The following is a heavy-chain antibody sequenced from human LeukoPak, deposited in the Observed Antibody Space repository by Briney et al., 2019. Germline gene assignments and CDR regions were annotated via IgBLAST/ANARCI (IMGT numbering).Heavy chain of an antibody. J-gene: IGHJ3*02. D-gene: IGHD3-22*01. Sequence: PSETLSLTCAVSGGSISSSNWWRWVRQPPGKGLEWIGEIYHSGSTNYNPSLKSRVTISVDKSKNQFSLKLSSVTAADTAVYYRASPVNFDSSGYYYVHDAFDIWGQGTMVTVSS. CDR3: ASPVNFDSSGYYYVHDAFDI. CDR2: IYHSGST. CDR1: GGSISSSNW. V-gene: IGHV4-4*02.